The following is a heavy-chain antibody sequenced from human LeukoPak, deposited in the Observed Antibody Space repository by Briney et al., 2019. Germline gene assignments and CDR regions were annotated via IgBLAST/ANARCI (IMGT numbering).Heavy chain of an antibody. D-gene: IGHD4-23*01. CDR3: AKPLEKYTYGGNFDY. CDR2: ISSSADST. V-gene: IGHV3-23*01. Sequence: GGSLRDTCEASGFTFSSYAMSWVRQAPGKGLAWVSVISSSADSTYYADSVKGRFTISRDNSKNTLYLQMNNLRAEDTAVYYCAKPLEKYTYGGNFDYWGQGIRVRVSS. J-gene: IGHJ4*02. CDR1: GFTFSSYA.